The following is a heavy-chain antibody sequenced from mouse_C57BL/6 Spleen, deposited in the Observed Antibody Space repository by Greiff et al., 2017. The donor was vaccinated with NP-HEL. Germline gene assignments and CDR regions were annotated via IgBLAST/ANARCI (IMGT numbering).Heavy chain of an antibody. CDR3: ARLTTVVADWYFDV. J-gene: IGHJ1*03. CDR1: GFTFSDYG. CDR2: ISNLAYSI. Sequence: EVQVVESGGGLVQPGGSLKLSCAASGFTFSDYGMAWVRQAPRKGPEWVAFISNLAYSIYYADTVTGRFTISRENAKNTLYLEMSSLRSEDTAMYYCARLTTVVADWYFDVWGTGTTVTVSS. D-gene: IGHD1-1*01. V-gene: IGHV5-15*01.